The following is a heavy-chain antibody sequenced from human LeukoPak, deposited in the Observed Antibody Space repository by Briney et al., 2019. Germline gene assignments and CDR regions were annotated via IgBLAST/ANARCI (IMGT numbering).Heavy chain of an antibody. V-gene: IGHV3-48*03. CDR2: ISSGGGTI. Sequence: QTGGSLRLSCAASGFIFSSYQMNWVRQAPGKGLEWIAYISSGGGTIYYADSVKGRFTISRDNAKNTLNLQMNSLRAEDTAVYYCARDLGQYYDTSDNWFDPWGQGTLVTVSS. CDR1: GFIFSSYQ. D-gene: IGHD3-22*01. J-gene: IGHJ5*02. CDR3: ARDLGQYYDTSDNWFDP.